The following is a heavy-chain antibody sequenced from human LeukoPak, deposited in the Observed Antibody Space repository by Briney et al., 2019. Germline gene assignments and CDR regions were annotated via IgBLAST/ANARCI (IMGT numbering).Heavy chain of an antibody. Sequence: GGSLRLSCAASGFTFSSYAMHWVRQAPGKGLEWVAVISYDGSNKYYADSVKGRFTISRDNSKNTLYLQMNSLRAEDTAVYYCARATTVTTRLDPYYFDYWGQGTLVTVSS. CDR2: ISYDGSNK. V-gene: IGHV3-30-3*01. CDR1: GFTFSSYA. D-gene: IGHD4-17*01. CDR3: ARATTVTTRLDPYYFDY. J-gene: IGHJ4*02.